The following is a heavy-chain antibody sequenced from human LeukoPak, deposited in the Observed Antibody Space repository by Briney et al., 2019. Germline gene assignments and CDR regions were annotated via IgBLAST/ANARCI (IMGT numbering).Heavy chain of an antibody. V-gene: IGHV3-64*04. CDR3: AKLPTVVAPSGADY. Sequence: GGSLRLSCSASGFTFSSYAMHWVRQAPGKGLEYVSAISSNGGSTYYADSVKGRFTISRDNSKNTLYLQMNSLRAEDTAVYYCAKLPTVVAPSGADYWGQGTLVTVSS. CDR1: GFTFSSYA. CDR2: ISSNGGST. D-gene: IGHD4-23*01. J-gene: IGHJ4*02.